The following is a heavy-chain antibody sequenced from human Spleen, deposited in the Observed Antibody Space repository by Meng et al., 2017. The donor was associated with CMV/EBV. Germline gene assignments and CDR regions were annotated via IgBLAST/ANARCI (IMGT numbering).Heavy chain of an antibody. CDR1: GFTFSSYW. V-gene: IGHV3-7*01. CDR3: ARDPGVGYTSFDY. CDR2: IKQDGSEK. Sequence: GGSLRLSCAASGFTFSSYWLSWVRQAPGKGLEWVANIKQDGSEKYYVDSVKGRFTISRDNAKNSLYLQMNSLRAEDTAVYYCARDPGVGYTSFDYWGQGTLVTVSS. J-gene: IGHJ4*02. D-gene: IGHD2-8*02.